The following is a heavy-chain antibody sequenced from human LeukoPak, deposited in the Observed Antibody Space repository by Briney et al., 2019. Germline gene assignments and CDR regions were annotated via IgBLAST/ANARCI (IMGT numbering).Heavy chain of an antibody. V-gene: IGHV3-21*01. J-gene: IGHJ4*02. D-gene: IGHD3-22*01. Sequence: GGSLRLSCAASGFTFSSYSMNWVRQAPGKGLEWVSSISSSSSYIYYADSVKGRFTISRDNAKNSLYLQMNSLRAEDTAVYYCARDLSGDSSGYYFDYWGQGTLVTVSS. CDR3: ARDLSGDSSGYYFDY. CDR2: ISSSSSYI. CDR1: GFTFSSYS.